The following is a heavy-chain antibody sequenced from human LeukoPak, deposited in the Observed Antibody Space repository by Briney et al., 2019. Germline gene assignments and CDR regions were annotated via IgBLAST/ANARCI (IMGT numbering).Heavy chain of an antibody. CDR3: ARDDTYSGSYQYP. CDR2: INPNSGGT. J-gene: IGHJ5*02. V-gene: IGHV1-2*02. Sequence: GASVKVSCKASGYTFTSSYMHWVRQAPGQGLEWMGWINPNSGGTNYAQKFQGRVTMTRDTSISTAYMELSRLRSDDTAVYYCARDDTYSGSYQYPWGQGTLVTVSS. CDR1: GYTFTSSY. D-gene: IGHD1-26*01.